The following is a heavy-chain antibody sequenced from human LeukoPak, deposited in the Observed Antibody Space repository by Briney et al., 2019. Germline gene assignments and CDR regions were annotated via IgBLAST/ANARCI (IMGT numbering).Heavy chain of an antibody. V-gene: IGHV3-20*04. J-gene: IGHJ4*02. D-gene: IGHD4-17*01. CDR1: GFTFDDFG. CDR2: INWNGGST. CDR3: ARGHTAVTRHFDF. Sequence: TGGSLRLSCAASGFTFDDFGMNWVRQAPGKGLEWVSGINWNGGSTDYADSVKGRFTISRDNSKNALYLQMNSLRAEDTAVYYCARGHTAVTRHFDFWGQGTLVTVSS.